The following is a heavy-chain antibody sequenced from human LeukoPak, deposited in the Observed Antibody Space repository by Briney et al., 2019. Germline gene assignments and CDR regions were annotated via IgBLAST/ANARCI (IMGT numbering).Heavy chain of an antibody. J-gene: IGHJ5*02. Sequence: NPSETLSLTCAVYGGSFSGYYWSWIRQPPGKGLEWIGEINHSESTNYNPSLKSRVTISVDTSKNQFSLKLSSVTAADTAVYYCARRVAAAGGYNWFDPWGQGTLVTVSS. D-gene: IGHD6-13*01. CDR3: ARRVAAAGGYNWFDP. V-gene: IGHV4-34*01. CDR1: GGSFSGYY. CDR2: INHSEST.